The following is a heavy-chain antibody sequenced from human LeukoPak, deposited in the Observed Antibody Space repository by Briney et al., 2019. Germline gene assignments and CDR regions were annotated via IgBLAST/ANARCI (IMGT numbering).Heavy chain of an antibody. CDR2: IYYSGST. CDR1: GFTVSSNY. D-gene: IGHD3-9*01. CDR3: ARQGTTSSYYDILTGYYNSRWFDP. V-gene: IGHV4-39*01. J-gene: IGHJ5*02. Sequence: GSLRLSCAASGFTVSSNYMSWVRQPPGKGLEWIGSIYYSGSTYYNPSLKSRVTISVDTSKNQFSLKLSSVTAADTAVYYCARQGTTSSYYDILTGYYNSRWFDPWGQGTLVTVSS.